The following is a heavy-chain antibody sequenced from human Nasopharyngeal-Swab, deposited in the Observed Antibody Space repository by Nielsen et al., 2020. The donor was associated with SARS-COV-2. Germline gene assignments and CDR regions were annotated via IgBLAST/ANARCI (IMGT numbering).Heavy chain of an antibody. CDR3: ARGRVGAYSSGWCWKDRNWFDP. CDR2: INPSGGST. J-gene: IGHJ5*02. V-gene: IGHV1-46*01. D-gene: IGHD6-19*01. Sequence: WVRKAPGQGLEWMGIINPSGGSTSYAQKFQGRVTMTRDTSTSTVYMELSSLRSEDTAVYYCARGRVGAYSSGWCWKDRNWFDPWGQGTLVTVSS.